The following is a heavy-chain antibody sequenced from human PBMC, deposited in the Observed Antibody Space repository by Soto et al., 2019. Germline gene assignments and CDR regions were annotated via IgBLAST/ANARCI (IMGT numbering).Heavy chain of an antibody. J-gene: IGHJ6*02. D-gene: IGHD2-2*01. CDR1: GYTITSYG. CDR3: ARGLVVLQTANPRYYYGMDV. CDR2: ISAYTGNT. V-gene: IGHV1-18*01. Sequence: QAHLVQSGAEVKKPWASVKVSCKASGYTITSYGITWVRQAPGQGLEWMGWISAYTGNTDYAQKFQGRVTMTKDTATSTAYMELTSLRSDDTAVYYCARGLVVLQTANPRYYYGMDVWGQGTTVTVSS.